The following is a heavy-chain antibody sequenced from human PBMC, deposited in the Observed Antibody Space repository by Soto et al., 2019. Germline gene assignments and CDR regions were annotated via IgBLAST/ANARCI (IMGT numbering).Heavy chain of an antibody. CDR2: IGSAGDP. J-gene: IGHJ4*02. CDR1: GVTFSSHY. V-gene: IGHV3-13*05. CDR3: VRGSYSNGFDY. Sequence: LRLSCAASGVTFSSHYMHWVRQVTGKGLEWVSAIGSAGDPRYPDSVKGRFTISRENGKKSLYLQMNRLSAGDTGVYYCVRGSYSNGFDYWGQGTLVTVSS. D-gene: IGHD4-4*01.